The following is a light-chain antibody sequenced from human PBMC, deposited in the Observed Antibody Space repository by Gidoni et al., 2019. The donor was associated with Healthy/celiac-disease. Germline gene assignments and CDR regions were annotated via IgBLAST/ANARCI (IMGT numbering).Light chain of an antibody. Sequence: EIVMTQSPATLSVSPGERATLSCRASQSVSSNLAWYQQKPGQAPRLLIHGASTPATGIPARFSGSGSGTEFTLTISSLQSEDFAVYYCQQYNNWPPYTFGQGTKLEIK. V-gene: IGKV3-15*01. CDR2: GAS. CDR3: QQYNNWPPYT. CDR1: QSVSSN. J-gene: IGKJ2*01.